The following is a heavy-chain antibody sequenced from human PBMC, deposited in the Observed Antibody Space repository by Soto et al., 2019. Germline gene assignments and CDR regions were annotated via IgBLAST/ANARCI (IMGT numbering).Heavy chain of an antibody. CDR2: ISTTGSTT. CDR1: GFNFNDFY. V-gene: IGHV3-11*01. Sequence: QVQLVESGGGLVKPGGSLRLSCAVSGFNFNDFYMGWIRQAPGKGLEWIAYISTTGSTTFYADSVTGRFGLSRDSAETSLYLHMSGLRAEDTALYYCARGQNRGYSYFMDVWGRGTMVAVSS. J-gene: IGHJ6*03. CDR3: ARGQNRGYSYFMDV.